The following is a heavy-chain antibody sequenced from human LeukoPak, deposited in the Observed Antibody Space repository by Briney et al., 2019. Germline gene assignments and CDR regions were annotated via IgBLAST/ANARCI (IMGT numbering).Heavy chain of an antibody. CDR3: ARRGCSSTSCHVNWFDP. CDR2: IYYSGST. CDR1: GGSISSYY. D-gene: IGHD2-2*01. Sequence: SETLSLTCTVSGGSISSYYWTWIRQPAGKGLEWIGYIYYSGSTNYNPSLKSRVTISVDTSKNQFSLKLSSVTAADTAVYYRARRGCSSTSCHVNWFDPWGQGTLVTVSS. V-gene: IGHV4-59*08. J-gene: IGHJ5*02.